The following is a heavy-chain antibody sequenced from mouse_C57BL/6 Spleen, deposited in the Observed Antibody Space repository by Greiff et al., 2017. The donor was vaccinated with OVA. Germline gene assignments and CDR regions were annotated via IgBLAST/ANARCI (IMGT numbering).Heavy chain of an antibody. CDR3: AHYDYDWYAMDY. V-gene: IGHV1-82*01. Sequence: QVQLQQSGPELVKPGASVKISCKASGYAFSSSWMNWVKQRPGKGLEWIGRIYPGDGDTNYNGKFKGKATLTSDKSSSTAYMQLSSLTSEDSAVYFCAHYDYDWYAMDYWGQGTSVTVSS. D-gene: IGHD2-4*01. J-gene: IGHJ4*01. CDR2: IYPGDGDT. CDR1: GYAFSSSW.